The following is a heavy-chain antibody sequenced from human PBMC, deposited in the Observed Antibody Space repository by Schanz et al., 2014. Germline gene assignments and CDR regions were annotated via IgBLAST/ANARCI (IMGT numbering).Heavy chain of an antibody. V-gene: IGHV1-69*02. J-gene: IGHJ6*03. CDR3: AGTYCSSTSCYTGYYYMDV. Sequence: QVHLVQSGAEVKKPGSSVKVSCKASGGTFSSDTFSWVRQAPGQGLEWMGRIVPIAGITNYAQKFQGRVTITRDTSASTAYMELSSLRSEDTAVYYCAGTYCSSTSCYTGYYYMDVWGKGTTVTVSS. D-gene: IGHD2-2*02. CDR1: GGTFSSDT. CDR2: IVPIAGIT.